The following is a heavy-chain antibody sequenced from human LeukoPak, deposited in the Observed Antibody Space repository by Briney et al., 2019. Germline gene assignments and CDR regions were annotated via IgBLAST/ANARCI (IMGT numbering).Heavy chain of an antibody. V-gene: IGHV3-30-3*01. CDR1: GFTFSSYA. CDR2: ISYDGSNK. D-gene: IGHD2-15*01. J-gene: IGHJ4*02. Sequence: PGGSLRLSCAASGFTFSSYAMHWVRQAPGKGLEWVAVISYDGSNKYCADSVKGRFTISRDNSKNTLYLQMNSLRAEDTAVYYCARDSYPGYCSGGSCFSIDYWGQGTLVTVSS. CDR3: ARDSYPGYCSGGSCFSIDY.